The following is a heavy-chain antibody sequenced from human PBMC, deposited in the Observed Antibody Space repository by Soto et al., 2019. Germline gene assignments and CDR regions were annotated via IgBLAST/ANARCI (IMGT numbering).Heavy chain of an antibody. Sequence: EVQLVESGGGLVNPGGSLRLSCAASGFSFNNYSMNWVRQAPGKGLEWVSSISRSSDYIYYADSVKGRFTISRDNANDSLYLQMNSLVDEDTAVYYCARDFAYWGPGTLVSVSS. CDR1: GFSFNNYS. J-gene: IGHJ4*02. V-gene: IGHV3-21*01. CDR3: ARDFAY. CDR2: ISRSSDYI.